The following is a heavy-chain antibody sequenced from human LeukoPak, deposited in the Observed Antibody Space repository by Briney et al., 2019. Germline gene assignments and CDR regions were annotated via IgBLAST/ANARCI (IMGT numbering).Heavy chain of an antibody. CDR3: ARGVGATTRSVSYFDY. CDR2: INPSGGST. D-gene: IGHD1-26*01. Sequence: ASVKVSCKASGYTFTSYYMHWVRQAPGQGLEWMGIINPSGGSTSYAQKFQGRVTMTRDTSTSTVYMELSGLRSEDTAVYYCARGVGATTRSVSYFDYWGQGTLVTVSS. J-gene: IGHJ4*02. V-gene: IGHV1-46*01. CDR1: GYTFTSYY.